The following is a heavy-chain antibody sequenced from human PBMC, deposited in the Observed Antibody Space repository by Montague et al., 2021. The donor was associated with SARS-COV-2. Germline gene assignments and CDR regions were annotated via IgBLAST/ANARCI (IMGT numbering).Heavy chain of an antibody. CDR2: VHYTGST. Sequence: SETLSLTCEVSGGSMSGYYWTWIRQSPGKGLEWIGYVHYTGSTKYNPSLKTRVSLSLDTPKNHFSLRLSSVTAAGTAIYFCARAQNTCFIANCVNYFDVWGLGALVTVSS. CDR3: ARAQNTCFIANCVNYFDV. J-gene: IGHJ4*02. CDR1: GGSMSGYY. D-gene: IGHD1-1*01. V-gene: IGHV4-59*01.